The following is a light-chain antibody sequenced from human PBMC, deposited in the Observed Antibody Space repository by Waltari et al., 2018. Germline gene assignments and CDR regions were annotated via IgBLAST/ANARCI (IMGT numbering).Light chain of an antibody. CDR1: SSNIGNNY. CDR3: AAWDDSLSVSYV. Sequence: QSVLTQPPSTSGTPGQRVSISCSGSSSNIGNNYVFWYQHLPRTAPKLLRYRNNQRPPGVPDRFSGSKSGTSASLAIRGLRPEDEATYYCAAWDDSLSVSYVFGTGTKVTVL. V-gene: IGLV1-47*01. CDR2: RNN. J-gene: IGLJ1*01.